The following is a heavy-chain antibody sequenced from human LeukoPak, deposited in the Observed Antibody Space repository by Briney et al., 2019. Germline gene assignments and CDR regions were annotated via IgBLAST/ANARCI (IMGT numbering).Heavy chain of an antibody. V-gene: IGHV1-8*01. J-gene: IGHJ5*02. CDR1: GYTFTSYD. Sequence: VASVKVSCKASGYTFTSYDINWVRQAPGQGLEWRDCINPNMGKQGYAQKFQGRVTMTRDNSISTAYMELDSLISEDTAVYYCARTRPGDPDCSGSSCYLAWLDPWGQGTLVTVSS. CDR2: INPNMGKQ. D-gene: IGHD2-2*01. CDR3: ARTRPGDPDCSGSSCYLAWLDP.